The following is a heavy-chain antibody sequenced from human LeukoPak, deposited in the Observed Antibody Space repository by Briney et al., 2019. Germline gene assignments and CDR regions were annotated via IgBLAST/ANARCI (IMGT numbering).Heavy chain of an antibody. V-gene: IGHV4-59*08. CDR2: IYYSGST. CDR3: ARRMKLAAKGDAFDI. J-gene: IGHJ3*02. D-gene: IGHD2-15*01. Sequence: GSLRLSCAASGFTFSSYSMNWVRQAPGKGLEWIGFIYYSGSTNYNPSLKSRVTISVDASRNHFSLKLNSVTAADTAVYYCARRMKLAAKGDAFDIWGQGTMVTVSA. CDR1: GFTFSSYS.